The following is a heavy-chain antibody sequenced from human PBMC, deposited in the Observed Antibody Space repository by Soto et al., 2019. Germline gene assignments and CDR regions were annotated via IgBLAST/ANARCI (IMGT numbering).Heavy chain of an antibody. CDR3: TRDGYSSTIYYYGMDV. CDR2: IRSKAYGGTT. CDR1: GFTFGDYA. D-gene: IGHD6-13*01. V-gene: IGHV3-49*04. J-gene: IGHJ6*02. Sequence: PGGSLRLSCTASGFTFGDYAMSWVRQAPGKGLELVGFIRSKAYGGTTEYAASVKGRFTISRDDSKSIAYLQMNSLKTEDTAVYYCTRDGYSSTIYYYGMDVWGQGTTVTVSS.